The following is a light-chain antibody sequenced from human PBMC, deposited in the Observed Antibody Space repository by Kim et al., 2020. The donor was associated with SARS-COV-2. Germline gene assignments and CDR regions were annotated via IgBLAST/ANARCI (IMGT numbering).Light chain of an antibody. CDR3: QQYGSL. V-gene: IGKV3-20*01. CDR1: RSVSSSY. J-gene: IGKJ4*01. CDR2: DAS. Sequence: LSLSPGERAPLSCRARRSVSSSYLAWYQQKPGQAPRLLIYDASRRATGIPDRFSGSGSGTDFTLTISRLESEDFAMYYCQQYGSLFGGGTKVEI.